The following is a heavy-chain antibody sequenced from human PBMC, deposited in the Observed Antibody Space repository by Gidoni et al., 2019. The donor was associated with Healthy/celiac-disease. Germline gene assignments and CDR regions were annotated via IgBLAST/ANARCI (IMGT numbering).Heavy chain of an antibody. CDR1: GYTFTSYY. Sequence: QVQLVQSGAEVKKPGASVKVSCKASGYTFTSYYMHWVRQAPGQGLEWMGIINPSGGSTSYAQKFQGRVTMTRDTSTSTVYMELSSLRSEDTAVYYCARAVSWAPGGAAYIAAAVNNWFDPWGQGTLVTVSS. J-gene: IGHJ5*02. CDR3: ARAVSWAPGGAAYIAAAVNNWFDP. CDR2: INPSGGST. D-gene: IGHD6-13*01. V-gene: IGHV1-46*03.